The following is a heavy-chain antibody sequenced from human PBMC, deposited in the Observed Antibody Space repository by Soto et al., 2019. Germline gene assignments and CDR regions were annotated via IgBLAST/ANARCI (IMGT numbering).Heavy chain of an antibody. V-gene: IGHV4-31*03. CDR3: ARGGRRSPGMDV. Sequence: QVQLQESGPGLVKPSQTLSLTCTVSGGSISSGGYYWSWIRQHPGKGLEWIGYIYYSGSTYYNPSRKSRVTVSVGESKNQFSLKLSSVTAADTAVYYCARGGRRSPGMDVWGQGTTVTVSS. CDR2: IYYSGST. J-gene: IGHJ6*02. CDR1: GGSISSGGYY.